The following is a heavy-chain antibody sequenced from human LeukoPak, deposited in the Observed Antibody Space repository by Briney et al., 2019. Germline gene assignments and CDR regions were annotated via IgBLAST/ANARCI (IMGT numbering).Heavy chain of an antibody. J-gene: IGHJ2*01. Sequence: PSETLSLTCTVSGGSITSSNYYWGWIRQPPGQGREWIGTIYYGGNTYYNPSLKSRVTISVDTSKNQFSLKVSSVTAADTAVYYCARDPAWHPSWYFDLWGRGTLVTVSS. CDR3: ARDPAWHPSWYFDL. CDR1: GGSITSSNYY. V-gene: IGHV4-39*07. CDR2: IYYGGNT. D-gene: IGHD2-2*01.